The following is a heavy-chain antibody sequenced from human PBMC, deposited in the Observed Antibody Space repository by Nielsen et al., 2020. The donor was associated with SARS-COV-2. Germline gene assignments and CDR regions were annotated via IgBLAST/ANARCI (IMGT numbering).Heavy chain of an antibody. D-gene: IGHD2-15*01. CDR1: GFTFDDYA. CDR3: ARRALGYCSGGSCYSAFDY. J-gene: IGHJ4*02. CDR2: IYYSGST. V-gene: IGHV4-59*08. Sequence: ESLKISCAASGFTFDDYAMHWIRQPPGKGLEWIGYIYYSGSTNYNPSLKSRVTISVDTSKNQFSLKLSSVTAADTAVYYCARRALGYCSGGSCYSAFDYWGQGTLVTVSS.